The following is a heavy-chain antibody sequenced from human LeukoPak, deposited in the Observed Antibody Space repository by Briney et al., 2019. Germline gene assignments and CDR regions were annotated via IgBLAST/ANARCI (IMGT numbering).Heavy chain of an antibody. D-gene: IGHD3-10*01. V-gene: IGHV1-24*01. Sequence: ASVKVSCKASGYTFTGYYMHWVRQAPGKGLEWMGGFDPEDGETIYAQKFQGRVTMTEDTSTDTAYMELSSLRSEDTAVYYCATKRGEGGLYYFDYWGQGTLVTVSS. CDR1: GYTFTGYY. J-gene: IGHJ4*02. CDR3: ATKRGEGGLYYFDY. CDR2: FDPEDGET.